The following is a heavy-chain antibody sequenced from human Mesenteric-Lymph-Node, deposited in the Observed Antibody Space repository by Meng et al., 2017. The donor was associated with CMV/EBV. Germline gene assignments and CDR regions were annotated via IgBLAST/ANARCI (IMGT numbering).Heavy chain of an antibody. J-gene: IGHJ4*02. D-gene: IGHD2-2*01. V-gene: IGHV1-18*01. CDR3: ARDKVAGGYCSTTTCPQTFTY. CDR2: TSPHNGHT. Sequence: ASVKVSCKASGYTFASYGINWLRQAPGQGLEWLGWTSPHNGHTIYAQKLQDRLTMTTDTSTSTAYMDLRSLRSDDTAMFYCARDKVAGGYCSTTTCPQTFTYWGQGTLVTVSS. CDR1: GYTFASYG.